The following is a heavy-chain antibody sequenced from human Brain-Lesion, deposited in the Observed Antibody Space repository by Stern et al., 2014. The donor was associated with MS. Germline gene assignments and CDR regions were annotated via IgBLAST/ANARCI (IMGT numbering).Heavy chain of an antibody. CDR1: GGSVSSNRYY. CDR3: GRAGLDDTFDV. V-gene: IGHV4-39*01. CDR2: IYYSGAT. J-gene: IGHJ3*01. D-gene: IGHD3/OR15-3a*01. Sequence: QVQLQESGPGLVKPSETLSLTCSISGGSVSSNRYYWGWIRQPPGKGLEWIGIIYYSGATFYNPSLKSRVPISMDTSKNQFSLSLSSVTAADTAVYYCGRAGLDDTFDVWGQGTMVTVSS.